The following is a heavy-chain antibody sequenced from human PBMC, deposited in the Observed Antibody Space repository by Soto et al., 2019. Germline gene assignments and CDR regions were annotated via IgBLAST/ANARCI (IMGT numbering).Heavy chain of an antibody. D-gene: IGHD3-10*01. J-gene: IGHJ3*02. Sequence: GGSLRLSCAASGFTFSDYYMSWIRQAPGKGLEWVSYISSSGSTIYYADSVRGRFTISRDNAKNSLYLQMNSLRAEDTAVYYWARADHQYRGDAFDIWGQGTMVTVSS. CDR1: GFTFSDYY. CDR2: ISSSGSTI. V-gene: IGHV3-11*01. CDR3: ARADHQYRGDAFDI.